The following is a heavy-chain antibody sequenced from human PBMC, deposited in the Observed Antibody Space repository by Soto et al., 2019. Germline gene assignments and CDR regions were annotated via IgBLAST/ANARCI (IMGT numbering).Heavy chain of an antibody. D-gene: IGHD4-4*01. CDR1: GYTLRGDG. CDR2: ISGYNGNT. Sequence: ASVKVSCKASGYTLRGDGIGWVRQAPGQGLEWMGWISGYNGNTHYSQKFQGKVTMTTDTSTSTAYMELRNLRSDDTAVYYCAKADSNYAGRFSYYYMDVWGTGTMVTVS. J-gene: IGHJ6*03. V-gene: IGHV1-18*01. CDR3: AKADSNYAGRFSYYYMDV.